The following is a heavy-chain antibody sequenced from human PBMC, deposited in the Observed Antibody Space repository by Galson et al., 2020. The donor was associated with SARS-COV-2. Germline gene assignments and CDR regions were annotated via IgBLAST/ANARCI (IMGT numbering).Heavy chain of an antibody. CDR1: GYTFTSYA. CDR3: ARGRSQLVFDY. Sequence: ASVKVSCKASGYTFTSYAMHWVRQAPGQRLKWMGWINAGNGNTKYSQKFQGRVTITRDTSASTAYMELSSLRSEDTAVYYCARGRSQLVFDYWGQGTLVTVAS. D-gene: IGHD6-13*01. J-gene: IGHJ4*02. V-gene: IGHV1-3*01. CDR2: INAGNGNT.